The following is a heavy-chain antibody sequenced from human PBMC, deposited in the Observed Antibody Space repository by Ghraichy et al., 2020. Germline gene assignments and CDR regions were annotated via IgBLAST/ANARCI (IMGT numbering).Heavy chain of an antibody. Sequence: SETLSLTCTVSGGSISTYYWSWIRQPAGKGLEWIGRIYTSGSTSYNPSLKSRVTMSVDTSKNQFSLKLRIVTAADTAVYYCAREFYNYGYFDYWGQGTLVTVSS. D-gene: IGHD5-18*01. J-gene: IGHJ4*02. CDR3: AREFYNYGYFDY. V-gene: IGHV4-4*07. CDR1: GGSISTYY. CDR2: IYTSGST.